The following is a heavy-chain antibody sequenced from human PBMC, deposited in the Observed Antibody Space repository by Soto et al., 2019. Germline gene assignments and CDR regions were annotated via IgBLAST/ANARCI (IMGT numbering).Heavy chain of an antibody. CDR3: ARTHFYATAGVFDYFDY. CDR1: GGTLSRHT. J-gene: IGHJ4*01. V-gene: IGHV1-69*13. CDR2: ITAFLGTT. D-gene: IGHD2-21*02. Sequence: SVKVSCKAPGGTLSRHTLCWVRQAPGQGLEWMGGITAFLGTTNYAEKFQGRVTITADESTATVYLELSSLRSEDTAVYYCARTHFYATAGVFDYFDYWGHGTLVTVSS.